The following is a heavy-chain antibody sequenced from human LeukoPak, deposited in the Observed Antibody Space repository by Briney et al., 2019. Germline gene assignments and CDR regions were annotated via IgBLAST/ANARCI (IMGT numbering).Heavy chain of an antibody. Sequence: GGSLRLSCAASGFTFSSYAMHWVRQAPGKGLEWVAVISYDGSNKYYADSVKGRFTISRDNSKNTLYLQMNSLRAEDTAVYYCARDKSSGWYVVYYYYMTSGAKGPRSPSP. J-gene: IGHJ6*03. CDR3: ARDKSSGWYVVYYYYMTS. CDR2: ISYDGSNK. CDR1: GFTFSSYA. D-gene: IGHD6-19*01. V-gene: IGHV3-30*01.